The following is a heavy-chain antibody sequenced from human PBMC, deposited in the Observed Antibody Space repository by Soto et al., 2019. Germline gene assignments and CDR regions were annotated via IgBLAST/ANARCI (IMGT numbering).Heavy chain of an antibody. D-gene: IGHD6-13*01. CDR3: ARGVANQAAADANWFDP. J-gene: IGHJ5*02. CDR2: INHSGST. CDR1: GWSLRDYY. V-gene: IGHV4-34*01. Sequence: SETLSVPCTVYGWSLRDYYWSWIRQSPGKGLEWIGEINHSGSTNYNPSLRSRVTMSVDTSKNQFSLKLSSVTAADTSVYYCARGVANQAAADANWFDPWGQGTLVPVSS.